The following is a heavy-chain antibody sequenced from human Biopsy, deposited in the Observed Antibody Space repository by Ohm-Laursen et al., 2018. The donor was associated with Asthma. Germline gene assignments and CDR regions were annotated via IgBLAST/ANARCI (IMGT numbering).Heavy chain of an antibody. V-gene: IGHV3-30*03. CDR3: AREGVAGTHIED. D-gene: IGHD6-19*01. Sequence: SLRLSCAASGFTFSTYGMHWVRQAPGKGLEWVAVISYDGSSIYYADSVKGRFTISRDNSKNTLSLQMNSLTAEDTAVYYCAREGVAGTHIEDWGQGTLVTVSS. CDR2: ISYDGSSI. J-gene: IGHJ4*02. CDR1: GFTFSTYG.